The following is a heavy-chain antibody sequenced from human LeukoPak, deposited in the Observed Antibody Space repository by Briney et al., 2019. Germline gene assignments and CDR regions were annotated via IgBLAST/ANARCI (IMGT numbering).Heavy chain of an antibody. CDR1: GFTFSSYA. Sequence: GGSLRLSCSASGFTFSSYAMHWVRQAPGKGLEYVSAISSNGGSTYYADSVKGRFTISRDNSKNTLYLQMSSLRAEDTAVYYCVKGPTGDLGNFDCWGQGTLVTVSS. D-gene: IGHD7-27*01. CDR3: VKGPTGDLGNFDC. J-gene: IGHJ4*02. V-gene: IGHV3-64D*06. CDR2: ISSNGGST.